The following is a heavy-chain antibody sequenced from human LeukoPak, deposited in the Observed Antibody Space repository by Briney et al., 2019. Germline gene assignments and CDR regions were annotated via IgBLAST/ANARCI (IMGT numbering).Heavy chain of an antibody. CDR1: GFTFSIYG. Sequence: PGGSLRLSCAASGFTFSIYGMHWVRQAPGKGLEWVAVISYDGSNKYYADSVKGRFTISRDHSKNTLYLQKNSLRAEDTALYYCAKDLWKYQLRTLDYWGQGTLVTVSS. CDR3: AKDLWKYQLRTLDY. J-gene: IGHJ4*02. CDR2: ISYDGSNK. V-gene: IGHV3-30*18. D-gene: IGHD2-2*01.